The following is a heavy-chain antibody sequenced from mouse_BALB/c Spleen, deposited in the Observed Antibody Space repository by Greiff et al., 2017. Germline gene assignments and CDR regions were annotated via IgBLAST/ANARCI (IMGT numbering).Heavy chain of an antibody. CDR1: GYSFTSYY. CDR3: ARSYDYAWFAY. CDR2: IDPFNGGT. V-gene: IGHV1S135*01. J-gene: IGHJ3*01. Sequence: VQLQQSGPELMKPGASVKISCKASGYSFTSYYMHWVKQSHGKSLEWIGYIDPFNGGTSYNQKFKGKATLTVDKSSSTAYMHLSSLTSEDSAVYYCARSYDYAWFAYWGQGTLVTVSA. D-gene: IGHD2-4*01.